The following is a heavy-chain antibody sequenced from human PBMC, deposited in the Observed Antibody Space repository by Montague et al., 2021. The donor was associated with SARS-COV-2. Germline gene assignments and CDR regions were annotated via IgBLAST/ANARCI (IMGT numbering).Heavy chain of an antibody. J-gene: IGHJ3*02. Sequence: SETLSLTCTVSGGSITVSRYDWGWIRQPPGKGLVWIGSVHYTGTTSYNASLKSRLTISVDTSQNPFSLNMTSATASDTAVYHCARHRANAGSFDIWGQGTMVTVSS. CDR3: ARHRANAGSFDI. V-gene: IGHV4-39*01. D-gene: IGHD1-1*01. CDR1: GGSITVSRYD. CDR2: VHYTGTT.